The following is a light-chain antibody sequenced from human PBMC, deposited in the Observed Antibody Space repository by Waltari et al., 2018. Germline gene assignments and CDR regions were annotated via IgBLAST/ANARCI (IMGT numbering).Light chain of an antibody. CDR3: QQYNTYPWT. CDR1: EWISRW. Sequence: DIQMTQSPSTLSASVGDSVTITCRASEWISRWLDWYQQKTGMAPKLRIYQASSLEDGVPSRFSGSGFETEFSLSISSLQPEDFTTYDCQQYNTYPWTFGQGTKVEIK. J-gene: IGKJ1*01. V-gene: IGKV1-5*03. CDR2: QAS.